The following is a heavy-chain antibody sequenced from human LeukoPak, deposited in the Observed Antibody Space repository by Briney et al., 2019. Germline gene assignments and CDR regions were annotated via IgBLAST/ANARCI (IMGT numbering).Heavy chain of an antibody. CDR3: ARGQCSGGSCCWGGLYYFDY. Sequence: ASVKVSCKASGYTFTGYHMHWVRQAPGQGLEWMGWINPNSGGTNYAQKFQGRVTMTRDTSISTAYMELSRLRSDDTAVYYCARGQCSGGSCCWGGLYYFDYWGQGTLVTVSS. D-gene: IGHD2-15*01. J-gene: IGHJ4*02. V-gene: IGHV1-2*02. CDR2: INPNSGGT. CDR1: GYTFTGYH.